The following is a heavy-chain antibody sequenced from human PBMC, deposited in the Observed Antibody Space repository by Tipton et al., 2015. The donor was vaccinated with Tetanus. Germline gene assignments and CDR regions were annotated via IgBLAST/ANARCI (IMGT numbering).Heavy chain of an antibody. CDR3: ARGVSRDWNGHYVDY. CDR2: VYSSGST. D-gene: IGHD1-1*01. J-gene: IGHJ4*02. V-gene: IGHV4-59*08. Sequence: TLSLTCTVSSGSIRSYYWSWIRQPPGTGLEWIGYVYSSGSTNYHPSLKRRVTISADTSKNRFSLSLSSVIAADTAVYYCARGVSRDWNGHYVDYWGQGALVTVSS. CDR1: SGSIRSYY.